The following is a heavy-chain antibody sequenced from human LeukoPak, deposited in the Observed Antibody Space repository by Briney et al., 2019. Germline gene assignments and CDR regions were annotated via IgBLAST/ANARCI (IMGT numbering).Heavy chain of an antibody. CDR1: GFTFSSYA. D-gene: IGHD3-22*01. Sequence: EAGGSLRLSCAASGFTFSSYAMHWVRQAPGKGLEWVAVISYDGSNKYYADSVKGRFTISRDNSKNTLYLQMNSLRAEDTAVYYCAKVDGNYYDSSGPWGGVFDYWGQGTLVTVSS. V-gene: IGHV3-30-3*01. CDR2: ISYDGSNK. CDR3: AKVDGNYYDSSGPWGGVFDY. J-gene: IGHJ4*02.